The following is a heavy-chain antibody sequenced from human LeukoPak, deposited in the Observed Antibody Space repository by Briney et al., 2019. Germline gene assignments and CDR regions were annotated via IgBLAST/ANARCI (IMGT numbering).Heavy chain of an antibody. CDR2: ISYDGSNK. J-gene: IGHJ6*04. Sequence: PGGSLRLSCAASGFTFSSYAMHWVRQAPGKGLEWVAVISYDGSNKYYADSVKGRFTISRDNAKNTLYLQMNSLRAEDTAVYYCAREMVHYYGMDVWGKGTAVTVSS. CDR1: GFTFSSYA. CDR3: AREMVHYYGMDV. V-gene: IGHV3-30-3*01. D-gene: IGHD2-8*01.